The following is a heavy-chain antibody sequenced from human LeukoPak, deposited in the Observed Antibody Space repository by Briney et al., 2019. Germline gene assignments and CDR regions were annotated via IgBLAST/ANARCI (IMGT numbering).Heavy chain of an antibody. CDR1: GGTFSSYT. Sequence: GASVKVSCKASGGTFSSYTISWVRQAPGQGLEWMGRIIPILGIANYAQKFQGRVTITADKSTSTAYMELRSLRSDDTAVYYCARAPRGYSYGYLDFWGQGSLVTVSS. CDR2: IIPILGIA. V-gene: IGHV1-69*02. J-gene: IGHJ4*02. D-gene: IGHD5-18*01. CDR3: ARAPRGYSYGYLDF.